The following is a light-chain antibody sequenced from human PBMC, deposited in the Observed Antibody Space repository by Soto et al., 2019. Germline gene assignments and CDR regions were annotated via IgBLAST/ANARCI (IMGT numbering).Light chain of an antibody. CDR1: QSISSY. J-gene: IGKJ5*01. CDR2: AAS. V-gene: IGKV1-39*01. Sequence: DIQMTQSPSSLSASVGDRVTITCRASQSISSYLNWFQQKPGKAPKLLIYAASSLQSGVPSRFXXSGSGTYFTLTISSLQPEDFATYYCQQSYRTPRGITFGQGTRLEIK. CDR3: QQSYRTPRGIT.